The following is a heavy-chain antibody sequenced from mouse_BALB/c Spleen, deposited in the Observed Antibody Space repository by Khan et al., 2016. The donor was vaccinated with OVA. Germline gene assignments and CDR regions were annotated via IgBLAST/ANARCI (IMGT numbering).Heavy chain of an antibody. CDR2: INPTSGYT. Sequence: QVQLQQSGAELATPAPSVKMTCKASGYTFTTYWMHWVKQRPGQGLEWIGYINPTSGYTDYNEKFKDRATLSADKSSSTAYMQLSSLTSEDSAVYYCTRDRIDYWGQGTTLTVSS. V-gene: IGHV1-4*01. CDR1: GYTFTTYW. J-gene: IGHJ2*01. CDR3: TRDRIDY.